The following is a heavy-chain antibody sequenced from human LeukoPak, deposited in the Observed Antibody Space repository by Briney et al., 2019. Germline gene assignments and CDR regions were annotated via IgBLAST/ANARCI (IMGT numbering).Heavy chain of an antibody. CDR2: IKSKTDGGTT. V-gene: IGHV3-15*01. D-gene: IGHD3-10*01. CDR3: TTDKEALLWFGMYYYYGMDV. CDR1: ALTVTNAW. J-gene: IGHJ6*04. Sequence: GRSQRPAQAPAALTVTNAWISWARHAAGEWLEWVGLIKSKTDGGTTDYAAPVKGRFTISRDDSKNTLYLQMNSLKTEDTAVYYCTTDKEALLWFGMYYYYGMDVWGKGTTVTVSS.